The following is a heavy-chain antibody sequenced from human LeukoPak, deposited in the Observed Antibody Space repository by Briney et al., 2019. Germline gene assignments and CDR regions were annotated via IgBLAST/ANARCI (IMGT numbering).Heavy chain of an antibody. Sequence: PSETLSLTCAVYGGSFSGYCWSWIRQPPGRGLEWIGEINDSGSTNYNPSLKSRVTISVDTSKNQFSLKLSSVTAADTAVYYCARGGRRYFQHWGQGNLVTVSS. CDR1: GGSFSGYC. CDR2: INDSGST. V-gene: IGHV4-34*01. D-gene: IGHD1-14*01. J-gene: IGHJ1*01. CDR3: ARGGRRYFQH.